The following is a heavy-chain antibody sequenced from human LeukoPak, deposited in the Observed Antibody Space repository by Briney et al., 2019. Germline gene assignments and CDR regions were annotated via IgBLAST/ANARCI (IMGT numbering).Heavy chain of an antibody. Sequence: SETLSLTRTVSGGSISSYYWSWIRQPPGKGLEWLGYIYYSGSTNYNPSLKSRVTISVDTSKNQFSLKLSSVTAADTAVYYCARGGSGWYRVYYYYMDVWGKGTTVTVSS. D-gene: IGHD6-19*01. J-gene: IGHJ6*03. CDR1: GGSISSYY. V-gene: IGHV4-59*01. CDR2: IYYSGST. CDR3: ARGGSGWYRVYYYYMDV.